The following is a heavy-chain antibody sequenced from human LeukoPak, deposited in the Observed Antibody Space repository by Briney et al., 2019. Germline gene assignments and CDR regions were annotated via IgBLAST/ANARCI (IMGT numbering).Heavy chain of an antibody. Sequence: GGSLRLSCAASGFTVSNYDMHWVRQATGKGLEWVSGIGTAGDTYYPASVKGRFTISRENAKNSLYLQMNSLRAEDTAVYYCARDRPDYGAERFAYWGQGTLVTVSS. CDR1: GFTVSNYD. J-gene: IGHJ4*02. D-gene: IGHD4-17*01. V-gene: IGHV3-13*01. CDR3: ARDRPDYGAERFAY. CDR2: IGTAGDT.